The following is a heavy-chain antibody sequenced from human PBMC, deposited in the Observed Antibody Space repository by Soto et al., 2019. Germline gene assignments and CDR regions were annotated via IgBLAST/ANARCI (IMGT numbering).Heavy chain of an antibody. D-gene: IGHD6-19*01. V-gene: IGHV1-8*01. CDR2: MNPNSGNT. Sequence: GASVKVSCKASGYTFTSYDINWARQATGQGLEWMGWMNPNSGNTGYAQKFQGRVTMTRNTSISTAYMELSRLRSDDTAVYYCARDSKDNTPPAVQYYYYGMDVWGQGTTVTVSS. CDR1: GYTFTSYD. J-gene: IGHJ6*02. CDR3: ARDSKDNTPPAVQYYYYGMDV.